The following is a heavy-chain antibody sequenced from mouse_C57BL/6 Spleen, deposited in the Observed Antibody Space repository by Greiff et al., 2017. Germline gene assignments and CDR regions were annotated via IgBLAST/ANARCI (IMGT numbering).Heavy chain of an antibody. D-gene: IGHD2-2*01. CDR2: INYDGSST. Sequence: EVMLVESEGGLVQPGSSMKLSCTASGFTFSDYYMAWVRQVPEKGLEWVANINYDGSSTYYLDSLKSRFIISRDNAKNILYLQMSSLKSEDTATYYCARETTMDTTRYFDVWGTGTTVTVSS. CDR3: ARETTMDTTRYFDV. CDR1: GFTFSDYY. V-gene: IGHV5-16*01. J-gene: IGHJ1*03.